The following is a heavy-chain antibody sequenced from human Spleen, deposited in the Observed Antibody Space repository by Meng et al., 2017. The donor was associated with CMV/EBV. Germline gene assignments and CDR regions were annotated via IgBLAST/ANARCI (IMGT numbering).Heavy chain of an antibody. CDR2: TYYRSKWYN. CDR1: VDSVFSNRAA. J-gene: IGHJ4*02. Sequence: EHRQHADPGLWKPPPTLSLTCALSVDSVFSNRAAWNWIRQSPSRGLEWLGRTYYRSKWYNDYAVSVKSRITINPDTSKNQFFLQLNSVTPEDTAVYYCARDVLELRGTIDYWGQGTLVTVSS. D-gene: IGHD1-7*01. CDR3: ARDVLELRGTIDY. V-gene: IGHV6-1*01.